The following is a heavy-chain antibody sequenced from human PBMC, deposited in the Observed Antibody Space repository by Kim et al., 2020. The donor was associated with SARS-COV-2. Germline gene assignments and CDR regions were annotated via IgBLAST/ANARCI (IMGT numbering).Heavy chain of an antibody. V-gene: IGHV3-21*01. CDR1: GFTFSSYS. Sequence: GGSLRLSCAASGFTFSSYSMNWVRQAPGKGLEWVSSISSSSYIYYADSVKGRFTISRDNAKNSLYLQMNSLRAEDTAVYYCARVDSGSHIDYWGQGTLVTVSS. CDR3: ARVDSGSHIDY. D-gene: IGHD1-26*01. CDR2: ISSSSYI. J-gene: IGHJ4*02.